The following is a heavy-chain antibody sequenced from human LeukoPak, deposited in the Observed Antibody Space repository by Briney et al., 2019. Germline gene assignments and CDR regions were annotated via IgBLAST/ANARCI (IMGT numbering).Heavy chain of an antibody. CDR1: GFTFSSYS. CDR2: ISSSSSYI. CDR3: ATGSGYYYDH. J-gene: IGHJ4*02. D-gene: IGHD3-22*01. Sequence: GGSLRLSCAASGFTFSSYSTNWVRQAPGKGLEWVSSISSSSSYIYYADSVKGRFTISRDNSKNTLYVQMDSLRVEDTAVYYCATGSGYYYDHWGQGTLVTVSS. V-gene: IGHV3-21*01.